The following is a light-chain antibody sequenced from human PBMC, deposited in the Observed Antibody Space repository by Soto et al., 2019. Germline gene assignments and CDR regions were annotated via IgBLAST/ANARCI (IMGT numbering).Light chain of an antibody. J-gene: IGKJ5*01. CDR3: QQYNNWPIT. CDR1: QSVSSSY. V-gene: IGKV3D-15*01. Sequence: EIVLTQSSVTLSFSAGERATLSCRASQSVSSSYLAWYQQKPGRAPRLLIYGASTRATGIPARFSGSGSVTEFTLTISSLQSEDFAVYYCQQYNNWPITFGQGTRLEIK. CDR2: GAS.